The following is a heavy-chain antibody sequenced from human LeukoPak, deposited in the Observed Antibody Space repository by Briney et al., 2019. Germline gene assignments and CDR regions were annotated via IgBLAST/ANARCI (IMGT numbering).Heavy chain of an antibody. D-gene: IGHD6-13*01. J-gene: IGHJ4*02. CDR3: ARQPAAAGRIDY. CDR2: IYPGDSDT. V-gene: IGHV5-51*01. Sequence: GESLKISCKVSGYIFTSYWIGWVRQMPGKGLEWMGIIYPGDSDTRYSPSFQGQVTISADKSISTAYLQWSSLKASDTAMYYCARQPAAAGRIDYWAREPWSPSPQ. CDR1: GYIFTSYW.